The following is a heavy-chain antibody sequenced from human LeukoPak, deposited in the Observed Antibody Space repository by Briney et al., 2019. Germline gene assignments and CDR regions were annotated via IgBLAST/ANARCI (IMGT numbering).Heavy chain of an antibody. V-gene: IGHV3-7*01. J-gene: IGHJ6*02. CDR1: EFTFSDYW. CDR2: IKEDGSEK. D-gene: IGHD7-27*01. CDR3: ATYKNWVAGDV. Sequence: GGSLRLPCAASEFTFSDYWMSWVRQTPGKEPEWVANIKEDGSEKYYVDSVKGRFTVSRDNAKNSLFLQMNSLRVEDTAVYYCATYKNWVAGDVWGQGTTVSVSS.